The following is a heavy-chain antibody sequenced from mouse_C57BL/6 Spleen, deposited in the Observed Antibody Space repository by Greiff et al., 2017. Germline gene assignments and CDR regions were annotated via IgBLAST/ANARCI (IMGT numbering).Heavy chain of an antibody. Sequence: VQLQQPGAEPVKPGASVKMSCKASGYTFTSYWITWVKQRPGQGLEWIGDIYPGSGSTNYNEKFKSKATLTVDPSSSTAYMQLSSLTSEDSAVYYCARDYYGSSYEFAYWGQGTLVTVSA. CDR1: GYTFTSYW. CDR2: IYPGSGST. D-gene: IGHD1-1*01. V-gene: IGHV1-55*01. CDR3: ARDYYGSSYEFAY. J-gene: IGHJ3*01.